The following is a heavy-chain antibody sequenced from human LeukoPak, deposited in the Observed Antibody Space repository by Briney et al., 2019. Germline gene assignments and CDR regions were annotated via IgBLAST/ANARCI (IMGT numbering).Heavy chain of an antibody. D-gene: IGHD3-16*01. Sequence: PGGSLRLSCAAFGFTFSSYAMHWVRQAPGKGLEWVAVISYDGSNKYYADSVKGRFTISRDNSKNTLYLQMNSLRAEDTAVYYCARVWFDYWGQGTLVTVSS. CDR2: ISYDGSNK. CDR1: GFTFSSYA. V-gene: IGHV3-30-3*01. J-gene: IGHJ4*02. CDR3: ARVWFDY.